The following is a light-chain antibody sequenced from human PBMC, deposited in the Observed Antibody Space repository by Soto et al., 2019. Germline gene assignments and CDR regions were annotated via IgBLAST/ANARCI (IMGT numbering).Light chain of an antibody. Sequence: EIVLTQSPGTLSLSPGERAALSCRASQSVSSSYLAWYQQKPGQAPRLLIYGASFRITGIPDRFSGSGSGTDFTLTISRLEPEDFAVYYCQQYGTSPYTFGQGTKLEIK. CDR1: QSVSSSY. CDR3: QQYGTSPYT. CDR2: GAS. V-gene: IGKV3-20*01. J-gene: IGKJ2*01.